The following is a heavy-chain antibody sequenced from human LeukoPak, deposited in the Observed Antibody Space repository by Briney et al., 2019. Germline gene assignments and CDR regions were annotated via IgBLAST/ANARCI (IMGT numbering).Heavy chain of an antibody. V-gene: IGHV7-4-1*02. D-gene: IGHD6-19*01. Sequence: ASVKVSCKASGYTFTSYAMNWVRQAPGQGLEWMGWINTDTVNPTYAQGFTGRFVFSLDTSVSTAYLQISSLKAEDTAVYYCAREASGWYSDWFDPWDQGTLVTVSS. CDR3: AREASGWYSDWFDP. J-gene: IGHJ5*02. CDR2: INTDTVNP. CDR1: GYTFTSYA.